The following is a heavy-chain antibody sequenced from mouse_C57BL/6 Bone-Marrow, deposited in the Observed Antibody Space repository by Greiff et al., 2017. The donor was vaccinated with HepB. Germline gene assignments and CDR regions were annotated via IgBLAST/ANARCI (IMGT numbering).Heavy chain of an antibody. J-gene: IGHJ1*03. CDR3: VRQGGYWYFDV. V-gene: IGHV10-1*01. Sequence: VQLKESGGGLVQPKGSLKLSCAASGFSFNTYAMNWVRQAPGKGLEWVARIRSKSNNYATYYADSVKDRFTISRDDSESMLYLQMNNLKTEDTAMYYCVRQGGYWYFDVWGTGTTVTVSS. CDR1: GFSFNTYA. CDR2: IRSKSNNYAT.